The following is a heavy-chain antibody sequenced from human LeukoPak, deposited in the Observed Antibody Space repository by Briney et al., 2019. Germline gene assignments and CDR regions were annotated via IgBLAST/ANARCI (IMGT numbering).Heavy chain of an antibody. CDR1: GFTFSTYS. J-gene: IGHJ6*03. D-gene: IGHD3-10*01. CDR2: ISDNSYWI. Sequence: SGGSLRLSCAASGFTFSTYSMSWVRQAPGKGLEWVSSISDNSYWIYYADSVEGRFIISRDNAKNSLYLQMNSLRAEDTAVYYCARSGGPSYYYYMDVWGKGTTVTVSS. CDR3: ARSGGPSYYYYMDV. V-gene: IGHV3-21*01.